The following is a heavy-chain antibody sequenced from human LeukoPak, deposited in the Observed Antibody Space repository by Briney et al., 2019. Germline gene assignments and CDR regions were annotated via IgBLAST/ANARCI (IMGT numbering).Heavy chain of an antibody. Sequence: PGGSLTLSCAASGFTFSSYTMNWVRQAPGKGLEWVSSISSSSTYIYYADSVKGRFTISRDNAKNSLYLQMNSLRAEDTAVYYCAAQHYDFLTGYEGGYFDCWGQGTLVTVSS. CDR3: AAQHYDFLTGYEGGYFDC. V-gene: IGHV3-21*01. CDR1: GFTFSSYT. D-gene: IGHD3-9*01. CDR2: ISSSSTYI. J-gene: IGHJ4*02.